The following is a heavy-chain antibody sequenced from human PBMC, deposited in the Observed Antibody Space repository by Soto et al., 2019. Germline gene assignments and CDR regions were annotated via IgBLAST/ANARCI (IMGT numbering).Heavy chain of an antibody. V-gene: IGHV1-46*03. J-gene: IGHJ4*02. Sequence: QVQLVQSGAEVKKPGASVKVSCKASGYTFTSYYMHWVRQAPGQGLEWMGIINPSGGSTSYAQKFQGRVTMTRDTSTSTVYMELSSLRSEDTAVYYCARGGVWIQLWFQVLELDYWGQGTLVTVSS. D-gene: IGHD5-18*01. CDR3: ARGGVWIQLWFQVLELDY. CDR2: INPSGGST. CDR1: GYTFTSYY.